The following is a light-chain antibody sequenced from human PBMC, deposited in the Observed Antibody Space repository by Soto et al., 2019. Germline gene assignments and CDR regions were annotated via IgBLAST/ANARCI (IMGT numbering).Light chain of an antibody. J-gene: IGLJ2*01. Sequence: QSVLTQPASVSGSPGQSITISCTGTSSDVGGYNSVSWYQQQPDKAPKLIIYNVSNRPSGVSNRFSGSKSGNTASLTISGLQAEDEADYYCSSYISSTLLVGGGTKLTVL. CDR3: SSYISSTLL. V-gene: IGLV2-14*01. CDR2: NVS. CDR1: SSDVGGYNS.